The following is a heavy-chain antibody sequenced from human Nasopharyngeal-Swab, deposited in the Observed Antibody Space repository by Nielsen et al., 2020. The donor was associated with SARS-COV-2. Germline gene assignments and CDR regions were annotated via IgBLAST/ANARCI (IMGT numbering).Heavy chain of an antibody. D-gene: IGHD2-15*01. CDR3: ARGLVVAAHYYYYYGMDV. J-gene: IGHJ6*02. V-gene: IGHV3-21*01. CDR2: ISSSSSYI. CDR1: GFTFSSYS. Sequence: GESLKISCAASGFTFSSYSMNWVRQAPGKGLEWVSSISSSSSYIYYADSVKGRFTISKDNAKNSLYLQMNSLRAEDTAVYYCARGLVVAAHYYYYYGMDVWGQGTTVTVSS.